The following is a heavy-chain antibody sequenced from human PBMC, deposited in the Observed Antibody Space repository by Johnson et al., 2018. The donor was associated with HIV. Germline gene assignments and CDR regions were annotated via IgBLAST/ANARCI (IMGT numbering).Heavy chain of an antibody. J-gene: IGHJ3*02. Sequence: VQLVESGGGVVRPGGSLRLSCAASGFNFDDYGMSWVRQTPGEGLEWVSGINWNGGSTGYADSVKGRFTISRDNAKNSLYLQMNSLRAEDTAVYYCNSPGLMIGPPIWGQGTMVTVSS. V-gene: IGHV3-20*04. CDR3: NSPGLMIGPPI. CDR2: INWNGGST. CDR1: GFNFDDYG. D-gene: IGHD3-22*01.